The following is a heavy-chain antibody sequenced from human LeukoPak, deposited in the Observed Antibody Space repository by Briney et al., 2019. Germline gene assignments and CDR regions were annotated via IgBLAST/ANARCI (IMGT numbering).Heavy chain of an antibody. CDR3: ARAHSVQVAADTLDY. J-gene: IGHJ4*02. Sequence: PSQTLSLTCTVSGGSISSGSYYWSWIRQPPGKGLEWIGNVYYSGSTDYNPSLKSRVTISVDTSTNQFSLKLTSVTAADTAVYFCARAHSVQVAADTLDYWGQGALVTVSS. D-gene: IGHD6-19*01. CDR1: GGSISSGSYY. V-gene: IGHV4-61*01. CDR2: VYYSGST.